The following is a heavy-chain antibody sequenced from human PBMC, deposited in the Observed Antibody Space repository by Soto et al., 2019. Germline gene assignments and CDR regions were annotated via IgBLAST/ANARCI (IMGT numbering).Heavy chain of an antibody. CDR1: GFTFASSA. D-gene: IGHD1-26*01. Sequence: SVKVSCKASGFTFASSAVQWVRQARGQRLEWIGWIVVGSGNTNYAQKFQERVTITRDMSTSTAYMELSSLRSEDTAVYYCAADNPVIVGATRYYFDYWGQGTLVTVSS. J-gene: IGHJ4*02. V-gene: IGHV1-58*01. CDR3: AADNPVIVGATRYYFDY. CDR2: IVVGSGNT.